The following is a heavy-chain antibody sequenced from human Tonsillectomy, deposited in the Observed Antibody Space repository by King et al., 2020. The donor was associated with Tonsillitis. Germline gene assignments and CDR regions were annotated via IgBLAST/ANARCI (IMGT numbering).Heavy chain of an antibody. CDR2: IFHIGST. D-gene: IGHD1-14*01. CDR3: ARVRTRVYFNGVEV. CDR1: GGSIRPYY. Sequence: QLQESGPGLVKPSETLSLTCTVSGGSIRPYYWSWIRQPPGKGLEWIGYIFHIGSTTYNPSLRSRLTMSVDTSKNQISLNLSSVTAAATAIYFCARVRTRVYFNGVEVWGQGTRVTVPS. J-gene: IGHJ6*02. V-gene: IGHV4-59*01.